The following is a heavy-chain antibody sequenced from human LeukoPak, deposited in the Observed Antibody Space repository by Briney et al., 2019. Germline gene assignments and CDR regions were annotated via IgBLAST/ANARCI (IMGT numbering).Heavy chain of an antibody. CDR2: ISSSSSYI. V-gene: IGHV3-21*01. Sequence: GGSLRLSCAASGFTFSSYSMNWVRQAPGKGLEWVSSISSSSSYIYYADSVKGRFTISRDNAKISLYLQMNSLRAEDTAVYYCARLNGGTASDYWGQGTLVTVSS. CDR1: GFTFSSYS. J-gene: IGHJ4*02. CDR3: ARLNGGTASDY. D-gene: IGHD2-21*02.